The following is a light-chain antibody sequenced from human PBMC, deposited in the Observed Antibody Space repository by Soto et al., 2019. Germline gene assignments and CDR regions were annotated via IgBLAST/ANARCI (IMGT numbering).Light chain of an antibody. CDR1: SSDVGGYDY. CDR3: SSYTSSITRV. Sequence: QAVVTQPASVSGSPGQSITISCTGTSSDVGGYDYVSWYQQHPGKAPKLMIYEVSNRPSGVSNRFSGSKSGNTASLTISGLQAEDEADYYCSSYTSSITRVFGTGTKLTVL. J-gene: IGLJ1*01. V-gene: IGLV2-14*01. CDR2: EVS.